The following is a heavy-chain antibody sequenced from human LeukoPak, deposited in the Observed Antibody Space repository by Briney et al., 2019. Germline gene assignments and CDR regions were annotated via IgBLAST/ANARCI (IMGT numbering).Heavy chain of an antibody. CDR3: ARLTRIVGAGTECQPMDV. CDR2: IRSVANEK. Sequence: AGTLRLSCAASGFTFSSHWMSWVRQTPGKGLEWVANIRSVANEKLFMDSVKGRFTISRDNARNPLYLQMVSLSAEGTAVYHCARLTRIVGAGTECQPMDVWGQGTTVTVSS. J-gene: IGHJ6*02. D-gene: IGHD6-19*01. V-gene: IGHV3-7*01. CDR1: GFTFSSHW.